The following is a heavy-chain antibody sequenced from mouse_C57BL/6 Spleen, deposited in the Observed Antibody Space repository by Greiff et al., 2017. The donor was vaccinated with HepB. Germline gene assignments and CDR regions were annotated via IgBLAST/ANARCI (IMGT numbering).Heavy chain of an antibody. J-gene: IGHJ2*01. CDR1: GYTFTSYW. V-gene: IGHV1-64*01. D-gene: IGHD1-1*01. CDR3: ARYYYGSSYFAY. CDR2: IHPNSGST. Sequence: QVQLQQPGAELVKPGASVKLSCKASGYTFTSYWMHWVKQRPGQGLEWIGMIHPNSGSTNYNEKFKSKATLTVDKSSSTAYMQLSSLTSEDSAVYYCARYYYGSSYFAYWGQGTTLTVSS.